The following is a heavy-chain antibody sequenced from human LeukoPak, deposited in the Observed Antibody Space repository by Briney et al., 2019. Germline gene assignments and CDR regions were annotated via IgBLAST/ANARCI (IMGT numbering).Heavy chain of an antibody. V-gene: IGHV3-48*02. CDR3: ARRVPHYYDSSGYHDY. CDR1: GFTFSSYS. J-gene: IGHJ4*02. CDR2: ISSSSSTI. D-gene: IGHD3-22*01. Sequence: PGGSLRLSCAASGFTFSSYSMNWVRQAPGKGLEWVSYISSSSSTIYYADSVKGRFTISRDNAKNSLYLQMNSLRDEDTAVYYCARRVPHYYDSSGYHDYWGQGTLVTVSS.